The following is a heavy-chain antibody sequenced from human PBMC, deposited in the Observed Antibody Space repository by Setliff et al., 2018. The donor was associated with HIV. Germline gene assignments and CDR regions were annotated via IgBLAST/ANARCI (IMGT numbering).Heavy chain of an antibody. CDR3: ARDRLSYSFYYYGMDV. J-gene: IGHJ6*02. V-gene: IGHV1-2*06. D-gene: IGHD1-26*01. CDR2: IDPNSGGT. CDR1: GYSFTGHY. Sequence: ASVKVSCKASGYSFTGHYIHWVRQAPGQGLEWLGRIDPNSGGTKYAQKFQGRVTMTRDTSISTAYMQLSRLRSDDTAVYYCARDRLSYSFYYYGMDVWGQGTTVTVSS.